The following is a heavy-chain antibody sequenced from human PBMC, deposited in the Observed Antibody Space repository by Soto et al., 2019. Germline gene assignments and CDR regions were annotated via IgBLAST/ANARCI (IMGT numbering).Heavy chain of an antibody. V-gene: IGHV1-46*01. Sequence: QVQLVQSGAEVRKPGASVKVSCKTSGYTFTSYYVHWVRQAPGQGLEWMGIINPSVGSTTYPQKLQGRVTMTSDTSTGTVYVELSSLRSEDRAVYYCARQHLAPLRFIDVWRQWTTVTVS. CDR3: ARQHLAPLRFIDV. CDR2: INPSVGST. J-gene: IGHJ6*02. D-gene: IGHD6-13*01. CDR1: GYTFTSYY.